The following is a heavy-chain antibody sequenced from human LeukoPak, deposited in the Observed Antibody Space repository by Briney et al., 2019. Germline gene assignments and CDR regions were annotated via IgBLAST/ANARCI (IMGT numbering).Heavy chain of an antibody. CDR3: AKFVVGRYFDWLSD. CDR1: GFTFSGYA. CDR2: ISGSGGST. D-gene: IGHD3-9*01. J-gene: IGHJ4*02. Sequence: GGSLRLSCAASGFTFSGYAMSWVRQAPGKGLEWVSAISGSGGSTYYADSVKGRFTISRDNSKNTLYLQMNSLRAEDTAVYYCAKFVVGRYFDWLSDWGQGTLVTVSS. V-gene: IGHV3-23*01.